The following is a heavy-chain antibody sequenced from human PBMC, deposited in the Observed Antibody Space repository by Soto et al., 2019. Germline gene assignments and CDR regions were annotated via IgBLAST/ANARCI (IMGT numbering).Heavy chain of an antibody. CDR2: LFYGGTT. CDR1: GGSISGYY. J-gene: IGHJ4*02. D-gene: IGHD3-10*01. Sequence: QVQLQESGPGLVKPSEILSLTCTVSGGSISGYYWTWIRQPPGKGLEWVGSLFYGGTTDYNPSLNSRLTMSLDTSKNHFSLKLRSVTAADTAVYYCARHRGPAPVYWGQGTLVTASS. CDR3: ARHRGPAPVY. V-gene: IGHV4-39*01.